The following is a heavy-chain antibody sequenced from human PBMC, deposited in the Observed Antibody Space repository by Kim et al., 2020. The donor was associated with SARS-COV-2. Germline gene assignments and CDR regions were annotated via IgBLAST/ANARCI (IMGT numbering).Heavy chain of an antibody. Sequence: SETLSLTCTVSGGSLTNYHWTWIRQSPQKGLEYIGWIYYNGNTYYNPSLTGRLTISLDTFRNQFSLILTSVTAADTAVYFCARHFQGRTYPMDVWGQGTTVTVSS. CDR1: GGSLTNYH. V-gene: IGHV4-59*08. CDR3: ARHFQGRTYPMDV. D-gene: IGHD2-15*01. CDR2: IYYNGNT. J-gene: IGHJ6*02.